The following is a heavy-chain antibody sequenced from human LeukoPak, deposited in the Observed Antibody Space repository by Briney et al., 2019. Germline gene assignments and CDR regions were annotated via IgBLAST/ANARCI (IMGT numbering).Heavy chain of an antibody. D-gene: IGHD4-17*01. CDR1: GFTFSGSA. Sequence: GGSLRLSCAASGFTFSGSAMHWVRQASGKGLEWVGRIRSKANSYATAYAASVKGRFTISRDDSKNTAYLQMNSLKTEDTAVYYCTRHTDYGDYTNDAFDIWGQGTMVTVSS. V-gene: IGHV3-73*01. CDR3: TRHTDYGDYTNDAFDI. CDR2: IRSKANSYAT. J-gene: IGHJ3*02.